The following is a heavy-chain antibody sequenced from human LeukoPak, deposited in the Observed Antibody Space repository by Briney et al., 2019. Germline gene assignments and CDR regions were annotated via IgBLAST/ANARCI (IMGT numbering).Heavy chain of an antibody. CDR3: ARETGENAFDI. J-gene: IGHJ3*02. Sequence: PGGSLRLSRAASGFTFSSYEMNWVRQAPGKGLEWVSYISSSGSTIYYADSVKGRFTISRDNAKNSLYLQMNSLRAEDTAVYYCARETGENAFDIWGQGTMVTVSS. D-gene: IGHD7-27*01. CDR2: ISSSGSTI. V-gene: IGHV3-48*03. CDR1: GFTFSSYE.